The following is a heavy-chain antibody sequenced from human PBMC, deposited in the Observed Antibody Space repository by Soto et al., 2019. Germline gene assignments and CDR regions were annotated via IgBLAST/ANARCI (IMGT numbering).Heavy chain of an antibody. V-gene: IGHV3-30*18. CDR3: AKSPYDSSGYYYFFEY. Sequence: GGSLRLSCAASGFTFSSYGMHWVRQAPGKGLEWVADISSDGTDKHFADSVKGRFTISRDNFKNTLYLQMNSLRVEDTAVYYCAKSPYDSSGYYYFFEYWGRGTLVTVSS. CDR2: ISSDGTDK. D-gene: IGHD3-22*01. J-gene: IGHJ4*02. CDR1: GFTFSSYG.